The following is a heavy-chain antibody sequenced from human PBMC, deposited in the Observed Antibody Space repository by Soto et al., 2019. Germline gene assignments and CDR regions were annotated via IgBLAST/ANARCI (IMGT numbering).Heavy chain of an antibody. Sequence: PAGSLRPSCAAAGSTFRSYSMNWVPQAPGKGLEWVAYISSSSSTIYYADSVKGRFTISRDNAKNSLYLQMNSLRDENTAVYYCARDSEWLANYYYYGMDVWGQGT. D-gene: IGHD6-19*01. CDR2: ISSSSSTI. V-gene: IGHV3-48*02. CDR1: GSTFRSYS. J-gene: IGHJ6*02. CDR3: ARDSEWLANYYYYGMDV.